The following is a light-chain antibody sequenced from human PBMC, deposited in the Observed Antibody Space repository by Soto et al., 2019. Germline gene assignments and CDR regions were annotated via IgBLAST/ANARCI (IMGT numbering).Light chain of an antibody. V-gene: IGLV2-23*02. J-gene: IGLJ3*02. CDR1: SSYVGRFNL. CDR3: SSYVDVKNVL. CDR2: EVS. Sequence: QSVLTQPASVSGSPGQSITISCTGTSSYVGRFNLVSWYQQYPGRAPKLMIYEVSRRPSGVSNRFSGSKSGNTAYLTISGLQAEDEADYHCSSYVDVKNVLFGGGTKVTVL.